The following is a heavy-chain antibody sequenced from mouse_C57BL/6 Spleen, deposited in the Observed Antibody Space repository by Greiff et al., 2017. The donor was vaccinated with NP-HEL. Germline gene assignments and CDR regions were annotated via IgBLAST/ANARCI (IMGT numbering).Heavy chain of an antibody. CDR3: AREDDGYWFAY. J-gene: IGHJ3*01. CDR1: GYTFTSYW. V-gene: IGHV1-52*01. Sequence: QVQLQQPGAELVRPGSSVKLSCKASGYTFTSYWMHWVKQRPIQGLEWIGNIDPSDSETHYNQKFKDKATLTVDKSSSTAYMQLSSLTSEDSAVYYCAREDDGYWFAYWGQGTLVTVSA. CDR2: IDPSDSET. D-gene: IGHD2-3*01.